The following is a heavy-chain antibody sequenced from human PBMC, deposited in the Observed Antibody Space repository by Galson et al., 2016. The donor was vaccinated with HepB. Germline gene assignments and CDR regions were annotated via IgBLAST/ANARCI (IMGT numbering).Heavy chain of an antibody. CDR1: GFMFSNYG. V-gene: IGHV3-7*03. CDR3: ARQTAFDY. D-gene: IGHD1-1*01. J-gene: IGHJ4*02. Sequence: SLRLSCAASGFMFSNYGMHWVRQAPGKGLEWVANIEGDGSEKYYVDSVKGRFTISRDNAKNSLFLQMKSLRAEDTAVYYCARQTAFDYWGQGTLVTVSS. CDR2: IEGDGSEK.